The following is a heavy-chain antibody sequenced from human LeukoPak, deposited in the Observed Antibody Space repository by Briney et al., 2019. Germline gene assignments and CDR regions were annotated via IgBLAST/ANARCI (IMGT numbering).Heavy chain of an antibody. D-gene: IGHD3-10*01. J-gene: IGHJ4*02. Sequence: AETLTLTCAVYGGSFSSYDLSWIRQPPGKGLEWIGEINHSGSTNYNPSLKSRVTISVDTSKTQFSLKLSSVTAADTAVYYCARHGSGHDHWGQGTLVSVSS. CDR1: GGSFSSYD. CDR2: INHSGST. V-gene: IGHV4-34*01. CDR3: ARHGSGHDH.